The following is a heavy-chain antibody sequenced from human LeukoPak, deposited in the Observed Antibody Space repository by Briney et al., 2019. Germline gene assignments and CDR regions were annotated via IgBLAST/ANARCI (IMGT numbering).Heavy chain of an antibody. V-gene: IGHV1-69*06. CDR3: TTMQDYYGSGSHNWFDP. CDR2: IIPIFGTA. CDR1: GGTFSSYA. D-gene: IGHD3-10*01. J-gene: IGHJ5*02. Sequence: SVKVSCKASGGTFSSYAISWVRQAPGQGLEWMGGIIPIFGTANYAQKFQGRVTMTEDTSTDTAYMELSSLRSEDTAVYYCTTMQDYYGSGSHNWFDPWGQGTLVTVSS.